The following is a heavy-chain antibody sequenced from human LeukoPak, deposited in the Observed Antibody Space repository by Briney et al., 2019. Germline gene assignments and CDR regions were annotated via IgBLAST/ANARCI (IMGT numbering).Heavy chain of an antibody. CDR3: AREVPEQWLVREWDGWFDP. CDR2: ISYDGSNK. Sequence: PGGSLRLSCAASGFTFSSHAMHWVRQAPGKGLEWVAVISYDGSNKYYADSVKGRFTISRDNSKNTLYLQMNSLRAEDTAVYYCAREVPEQWLVREWDGWFDPWGQGTLVTVSS. V-gene: IGHV3-30*04. D-gene: IGHD6-19*01. CDR1: GFTFSSHA. J-gene: IGHJ5*02.